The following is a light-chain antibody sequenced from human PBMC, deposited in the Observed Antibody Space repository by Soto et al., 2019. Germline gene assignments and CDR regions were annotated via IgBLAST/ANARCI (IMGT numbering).Light chain of an antibody. Sequence: EIVLTQSPATLSLSPGERATLSCRASQSVGSDLAWYQQKPGQAPRLLIYDASNRATGIPARFSGSGSGTDFTLAISSLEPEDFAVYYCHQRSNWPPGTFGPGTKVDIK. CDR2: DAS. V-gene: IGKV3-11*01. J-gene: IGKJ3*01. CDR1: QSVGSD. CDR3: HQRSNWPPGT.